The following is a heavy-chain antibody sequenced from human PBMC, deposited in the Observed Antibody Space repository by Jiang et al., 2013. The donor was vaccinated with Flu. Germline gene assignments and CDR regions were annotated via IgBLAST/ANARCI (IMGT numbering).Heavy chain of an antibody. CDR1: GYTFTSYY. Sequence: GAEVKKPGASVKVSCKASGYTFTSYYMHWVRQAPGQGLEWMGIINPSGGSTSYAQKFQGRVTMTRDTSTSTVYMELSSLRSEDTAVYYCARDPASGWYQIRGYYYYGMDVWGQGTTVTVSS. CDR2: INPSGGST. J-gene: IGHJ6*02. V-gene: IGHV1-46*01. D-gene: IGHD6-19*01. CDR3: ARDPASGWYQIRGYYYYGMDV.